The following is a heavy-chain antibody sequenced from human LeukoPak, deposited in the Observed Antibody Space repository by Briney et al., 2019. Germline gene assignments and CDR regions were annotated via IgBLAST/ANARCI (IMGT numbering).Heavy chain of an antibody. CDR1: GVSISSYY. D-gene: IGHD5-12*01. V-gene: IGHV4-59*01. CDR2: IFYSGST. Sequence: SETLSLTCTVSGVSISSYYWSWIRQSPGKGLEWIGYIFYSGSTNYNPSLKSRVTISVDTSKNQSSLKLTSVTAADTAVYYCARSRAYDYHFDNWGQGTLVTVSS. J-gene: IGHJ4*02. CDR3: ARSRAYDYHFDN.